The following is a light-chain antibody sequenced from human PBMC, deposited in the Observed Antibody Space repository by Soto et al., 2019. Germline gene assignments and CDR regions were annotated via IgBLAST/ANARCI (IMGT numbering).Light chain of an antibody. J-gene: IGLJ1*01. CDR3: SSYTSSIIDYV. Sequence: QSALTQPASVSGSPGQSITISCTGTSSDVGGYNYVSWYQQHPGKAPKLMIYDVSNRPSGVSNRFSGSKSGNTASLTISGLQAEDEADYYCSSYTSSIIDYVFGTGTKLTVL. CDR2: DVS. CDR1: SSDVGGYNY. V-gene: IGLV2-14*01.